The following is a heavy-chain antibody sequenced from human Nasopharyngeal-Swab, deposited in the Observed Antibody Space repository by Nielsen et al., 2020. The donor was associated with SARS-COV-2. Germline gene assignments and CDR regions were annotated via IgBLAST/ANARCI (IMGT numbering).Heavy chain of an antibody. J-gene: IGHJ6*02. CDR2: ISAYNGNT. Sequence: ASVKVSCKASGYTFTSYGISWVRQAPGQGLEWMGWISAYNGNTNYAQKLQGRVTMTTDTSTSTAYMELRSLRSDDTAVYYCARDDRGGARPWVYYYYYGMDVWGQGTTVTVSS. D-gene: IGHD6-6*01. V-gene: IGHV1-18*04. CDR1: GYTFTSYG. CDR3: ARDDRGGARPWVYYYYYGMDV.